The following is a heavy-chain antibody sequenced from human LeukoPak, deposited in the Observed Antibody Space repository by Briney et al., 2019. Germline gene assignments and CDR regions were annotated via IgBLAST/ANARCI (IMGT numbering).Heavy chain of an antibody. V-gene: IGHV4-39*07. CDR3: VRDRWRSNWSLDY. CDR2: IYYTGST. CDR1: NFSISSSSYY. D-gene: IGHD6-13*01. J-gene: IGHJ4*02. Sequence: PSETLSLTCNVSNFSISSSSYYWGWIRQPPGKGLEWIGSIYYTGSTYYNPSLRSRVTMSVDTSSNKFSLRLNSVTAADTAVYFCVRDRWRSNWSLDYWGRGTLVSVSS.